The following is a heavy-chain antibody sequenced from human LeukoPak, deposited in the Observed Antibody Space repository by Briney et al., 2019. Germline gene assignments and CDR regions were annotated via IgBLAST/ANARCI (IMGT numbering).Heavy chain of an antibody. CDR2: INPNSGGT. CDR1: GYTFTGYY. Sequence: ASVKVSCKASGYTFTGYYMHWVRQAPGQGLEWMGWINPNSGGTNYAQKFQGRVTMTRDTSISTAYMELSRLRSDDTAVYYCAIRPTGQWLVDDPFEIWGQGTRVIVSS. CDR3: AIRPTGQWLVDDPFEI. D-gene: IGHD6-19*01. V-gene: IGHV1-2*02. J-gene: IGHJ3*02.